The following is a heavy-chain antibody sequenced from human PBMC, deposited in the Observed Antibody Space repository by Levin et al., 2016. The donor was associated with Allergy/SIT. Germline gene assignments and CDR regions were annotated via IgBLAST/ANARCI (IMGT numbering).Heavy chain of an antibody. CDR3: ARTLRLYCSSTSCYASTYNWFDP. V-gene: IGHV4-39*01. Sequence: RQAPGKGLEWIGSIYYSGSTYYNPSLKSRVTISVDTSKNQFSLKLSSVTAADTAVYYCARTLRLYCSSTSCYASTYNWFDPWGQGTLVTVSS. D-gene: IGHD2-2*01. CDR2: IYYSGST. J-gene: IGHJ5*02.